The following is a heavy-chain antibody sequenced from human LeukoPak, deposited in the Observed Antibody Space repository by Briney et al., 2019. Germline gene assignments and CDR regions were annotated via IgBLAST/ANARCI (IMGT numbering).Heavy chain of an antibody. J-gene: IGHJ4*01. CDR3: TTREIVVEPAQTSMVRGVLWRSDF. D-gene: IGHD3-10*01. V-gene: IGHV1-24*01. CDR2: FDPKEGER. CDR1: GDTLTELS. Sequence: ASVKVSCKVSGDTLTELSMHWVRQAPGRGLEWMGGFDPKEGERVYAQNFQGRFTMTEDTSSGTAYMELNSLRSEDTAVYYCTTREIVVEPAQTSMVRGVLWRSDFWGHGTLVTVSS.